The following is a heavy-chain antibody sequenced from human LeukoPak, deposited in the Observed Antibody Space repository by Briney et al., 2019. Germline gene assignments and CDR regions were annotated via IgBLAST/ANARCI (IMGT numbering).Heavy chain of an antibody. J-gene: IGHJ4*02. CDR3: VRDVDTFFDY. V-gene: IGHV4-4*07. CDR2: IYFTGST. CDR1: GGSISNYY. Sequence: SETLSLTCAVSGGSISNYYWSWIRQPAGKGLEWLGRIYFTGSTIYTPSLTSRVTISLDTSKRQFSLKLDSVTAADTAVYYCVRDVDTFFDYWGQGTLVTVSS. D-gene: IGHD5-18*01.